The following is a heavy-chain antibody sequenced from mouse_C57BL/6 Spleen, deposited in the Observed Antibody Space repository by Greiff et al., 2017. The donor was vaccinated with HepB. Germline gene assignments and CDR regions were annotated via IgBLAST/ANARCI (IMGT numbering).Heavy chain of an antibody. V-gene: IGHV14-1*01. Sequence: EVQLQQSGAELVRPGASVKLSCTASGFNIKDYYMHWVKQRPEQGLEWIGRIDPEDGDTEYAPKFQGKATMTADTSSNPAYLQLSSLPSEDTAFYYCTLYYYGPAWFAYWGQGTLVTVSA. CDR2: IDPEDGDT. CDR1: GFNIKDYY. D-gene: IGHD1-1*01. J-gene: IGHJ3*01. CDR3: TLYYYGPAWFAY.